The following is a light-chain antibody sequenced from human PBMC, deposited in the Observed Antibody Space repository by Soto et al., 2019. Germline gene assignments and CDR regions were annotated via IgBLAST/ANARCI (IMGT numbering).Light chain of an antibody. CDR1: QDISNY. J-gene: IGKJ1*01. CDR2: DAS. Sequence: DIQVAQAPSSLSASVGDRVTITCQASQDISNYLNWYQQKPGKAPKLLIYDASSLESGVPSRFSGSGSGTEFTLTISSLQPDDFATYYCQHYNSYSEAFGEGTKV. CDR3: QHYNSYSEA. V-gene: IGKV1-5*01.